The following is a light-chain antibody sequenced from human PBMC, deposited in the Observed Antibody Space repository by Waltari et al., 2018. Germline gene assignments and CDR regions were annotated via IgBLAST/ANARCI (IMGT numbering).Light chain of an antibody. CDR3: HQSSKLPIT. V-gene: IGKV6-21*02. J-gene: IGKJ5*01. CDR2: CAS. Sequence: TCRASQSIGRSLHWYQRKPGQSTNLLVKCASQSISGVPSRFNGSGSGTDFTLTITSLEAEDAATYFCHQSSKLPITFGQGTRLEI. CDR1: QSIGRS.